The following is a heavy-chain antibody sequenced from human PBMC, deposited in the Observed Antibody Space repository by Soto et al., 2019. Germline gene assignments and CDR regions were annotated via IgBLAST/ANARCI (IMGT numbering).Heavy chain of an antibody. J-gene: IGHJ5*02. CDR1: GGSIRSYY. CDR3: ARTDYSFSWFDP. D-gene: IGHD2-15*01. V-gene: IGHV4-59*08. Sequence: PSETQSLTSTVSGGSIRSYYWSWIRQPPGKGLEWIGYIYYSGSTNYNPSLKSRVTISVDTSKNQFSLKLSSVTAADTAVYYCARTDYSFSWFDPWGQGTLVTVSS. CDR2: IYYSGST.